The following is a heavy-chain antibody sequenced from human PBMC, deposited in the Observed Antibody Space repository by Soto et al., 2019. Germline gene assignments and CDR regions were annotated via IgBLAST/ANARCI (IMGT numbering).Heavy chain of an antibody. V-gene: IGHV3-21*01. CDR1: GFTFSSYS. CDR3: ARPGSHRGMDV. D-gene: IGHD3-10*01. J-gene: IGHJ6*02. Sequence: EVQLVESGGGLVKPGGSLRLSCAASGFTFSSYSMNWVRQAPGKGLEWVSSISSSSSYIYYADSVKGRFTISRDNAKNSLYLQMNSLRVEETAVYYCARPGSHRGMDVWGQGTTVTVSS. CDR2: ISSSSSYI.